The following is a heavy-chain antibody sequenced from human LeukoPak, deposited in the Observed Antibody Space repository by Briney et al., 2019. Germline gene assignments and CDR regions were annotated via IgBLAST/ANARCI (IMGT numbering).Heavy chain of an antibody. D-gene: IGHD3-9*01. CDR3: ARGLSDYDILTGYLAGYHFDY. CDR1: GFTVSSNY. J-gene: IGHJ4*02. Sequence: GGSLRLSCAASGFTVSSNYMSWVRQAPGKGLEWVSVIYSGGSTYYADSAKGRFTISRDNSKNTLYLQMNSLRAEDTAVYYCARGLSDYDILTGYLAGYHFDYWGQGTLVTVSS. V-gene: IGHV3-53*01. CDR2: IYSGGST.